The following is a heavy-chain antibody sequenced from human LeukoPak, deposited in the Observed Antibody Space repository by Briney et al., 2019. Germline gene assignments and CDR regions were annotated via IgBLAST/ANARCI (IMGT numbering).Heavy chain of an antibody. CDR1: GGSISSYY. CDR2: IYYSGST. CDR3: ARLRSGYDLFDY. D-gene: IGHD5-12*01. J-gene: IGHJ4*02. V-gene: IGHV4-39*01. Sequence: SETLSLTCTVSGGSISSYYWGWIRQPPGKGLEWIGSIYYSGSTYYNPSLKSRVTISVDTSKNQFSLKLSSVTAADTAVYYCARLRSGYDLFDYWGQGTLVTVSS.